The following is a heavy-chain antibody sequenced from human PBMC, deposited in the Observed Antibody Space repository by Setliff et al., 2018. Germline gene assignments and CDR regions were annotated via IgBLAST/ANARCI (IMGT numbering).Heavy chain of an antibody. J-gene: IGHJ4*02. V-gene: IGHV4-39*01. Sequence: PSETLSLTCTVSGGSISSRSYYWGWIRQPPGKGLEWIGSIYYRGSTSYNSSLKSRVSISVDTSKNQFSLNLNAVTAADTAVYYCATLTGDRGVDYWGQGRLVTVSS. CDR3: ATLTGDRGVDY. D-gene: IGHD7-27*01. CDR1: GGSISSRSYY. CDR2: IYYRGST.